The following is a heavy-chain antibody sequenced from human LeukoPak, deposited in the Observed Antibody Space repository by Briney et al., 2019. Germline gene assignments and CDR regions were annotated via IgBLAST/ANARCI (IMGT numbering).Heavy chain of an antibody. CDR3: ARSILWFGESSPDY. J-gene: IGHJ4*02. Sequence: ASVKVSCKASVYTFTGYYMHWVRQAPGQGLGWMGWINPNSGGTNYAQKFQGRVTMTRDTSISTAYMELSRLRSDDTAVYYCARSILWFGESSPDYWGQGTLVTVSS. CDR2: INPNSGGT. CDR1: VYTFTGYY. D-gene: IGHD3-10*01. V-gene: IGHV1-2*02.